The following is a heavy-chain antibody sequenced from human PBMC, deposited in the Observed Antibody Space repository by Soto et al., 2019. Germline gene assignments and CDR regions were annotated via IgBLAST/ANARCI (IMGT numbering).Heavy chain of an antibody. CDR2: IKQDGSEK. J-gene: IGHJ3*02. Sequence: DVQLVESGGGLVQPGGSLRLSCAASGFTFSSYWMSWVRQSPGKGLEWVANIKQDGSEKYYVDSVKGRFTISRDNAKNSMYLQMNSLRAVDTAVYYSARGWGENGAPHIWGQGTMVTVSS. CDR1: GFTFSSYW. D-gene: IGHD1-1*01. V-gene: IGHV3-7*01. CDR3: ARGWGENGAPHI.